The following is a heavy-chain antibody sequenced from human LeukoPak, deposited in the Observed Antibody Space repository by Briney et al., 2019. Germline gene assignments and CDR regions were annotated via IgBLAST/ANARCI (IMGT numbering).Heavy chain of an antibody. CDR3: ARRRDSGSYYPFFDY. J-gene: IGHJ4*02. CDR2: IYHSGST. Sequence: KTSGTLSLTCAVSGGSISSSNWWSWVRQPPGKGLEWIGEIYHSGSTNYNPSLKSRVTISVDTSKNQFSLKLSSVTAADTAVYYCARRRDSGSYYPFFDYWGQGTLVTVSS. CDR1: GGSISSSNW. V-gene: IGHV4-4*02. D-gene: IGHD1-26*01.